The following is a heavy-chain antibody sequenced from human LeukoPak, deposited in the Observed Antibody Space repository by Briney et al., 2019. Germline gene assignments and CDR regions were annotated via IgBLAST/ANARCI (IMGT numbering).Heavy chain of an antibody. Sequence: GGSLRLSCAASGFTFSSYAMHWVRQAPGKGLEWVAVISYDGSNKYYADSVKGRFTISRDNSKNTLYLQMNSLRAEDTAVYYCATALRYFDWFKHHSAFDYWGQGTLVTVSS. CDR3: ATALRYFDWFKHHSAFDY. CDR1: GFTFSSYA. V-gene: IGHV3-30-3*01. J-gene: IGHJ4*02. CDR2: ISYDGSNK. D-gene: IGHD3-9*01.